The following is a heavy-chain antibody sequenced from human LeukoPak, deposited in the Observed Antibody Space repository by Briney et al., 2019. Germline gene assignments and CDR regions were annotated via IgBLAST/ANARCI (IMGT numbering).Heavy chain of an antibody. Sequence: PGGSLRLSCAASGFTFYSYALRWVRQAPGKGLQWVSPISGSGGCTFYADSVKGRFTISRDNSKNTLYLQMNSLRAEDTAVYYCVKDSRVRSSGWYGDYWGQGTLVTVSS. J-gene: IGHJ4*02. CDR2: ISGSGGCT. D-gene: IGHD6-19*01. CDR1: GFTFYSYA. V-gene: IGHV3-23*01. CDR3: VKDSRVRSSGWYGDY.